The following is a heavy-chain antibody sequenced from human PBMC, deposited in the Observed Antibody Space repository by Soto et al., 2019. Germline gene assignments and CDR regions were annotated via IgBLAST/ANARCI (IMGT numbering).Heavy chain of an antibody. V-gene: IGHV3-30*18. J-gene: IGHJ3*02. CDR2: VSTDGERK. Sequence: GGSLRLSCSASGFTLSDYALHLVRQPPGKGLECVATVSTDGERKYYAMSVKGRFAISKDNSMSTLLLQMDTLGPADTAIYYCAKVERSGRGPPFSCHIWGQGTMVT. D-gene: IGHD5-12*01. CDR3: AKVERSGRGPPFSCHI. CDR1: GFTLSDYA.